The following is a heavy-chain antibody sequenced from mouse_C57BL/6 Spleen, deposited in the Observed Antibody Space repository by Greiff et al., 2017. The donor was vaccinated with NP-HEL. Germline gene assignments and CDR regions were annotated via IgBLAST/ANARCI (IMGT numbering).Heavy chain of an antibody. CDR1: GYTFTSYW. CDR2: IYPSDSET. J-gene: IGHJ1*03. CDR3: ARWYYGSSPHWYFDV. D-gene: IGHD1-1*01. Sequence: QVQLQQPGAELVRPGSSVKLSCKASGYTFTSYWMDWVKQRPGQGLEWIGNIYPSDSETHYNQKFKDKATLTVDKSSSTAYMQLSSLTSEDSAVYYCARWYYGSSPHWYFDVWGTGTTVTVSS. V-gene: IGHV1-61*01.